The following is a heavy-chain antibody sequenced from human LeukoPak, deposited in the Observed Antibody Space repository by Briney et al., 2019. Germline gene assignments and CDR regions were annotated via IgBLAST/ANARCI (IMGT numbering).Heavy chain of an antibody. CDR3: TTELDIRPNHY. Sequence: GGSLRLSCAASGLTFSNAWMSWVRQAPGKGLEWVGRIKRKSDGGTTDYAAPVRGRFTISRDDSKNTLYLQMNSLKSEDTAVYYCTTELDIRPNHYWGQGTLVTVSS. CDR1: GLTFSNAW. CDR2: IKRKSDGGTT. J-gene: IGHJ4*02. V-gene: IGHV3-15*01. D-gene: IGHD3-22*01.